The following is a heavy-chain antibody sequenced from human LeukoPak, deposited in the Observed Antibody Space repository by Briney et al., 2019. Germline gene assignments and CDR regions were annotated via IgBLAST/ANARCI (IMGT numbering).Heavy chain of an antibody. CDR1: GYTLTELS. Sequence: ASVKVSCKVSGYTLTELSMHWVRQAPGKGLEWMGGFDPEDGETIYAQKFQGRVTMTEDTSTDTAYMELSSLRSKDTVVYYCATLRYCSSTSCPRDYYYYGMGVWGQGTTVTVSS. V-gene: IGHV1-24*01. D-gene: IGHD2-2*01. J-gene: IGHJ6*02. CDR3: ATLRYCSSTSCPRDYYYYGMGV. CDR2: FDPEDGET.